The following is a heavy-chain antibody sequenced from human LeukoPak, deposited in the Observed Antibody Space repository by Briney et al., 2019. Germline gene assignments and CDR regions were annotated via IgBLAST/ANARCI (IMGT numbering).Heavy chain of an antibody. CDR1: GYTFTSYG. Sequence: ASVKVSCKASGYTFTSYGISWVRQAPGQGLERMGWISAYNGNTNYAQKLQGRVTMTTDTSTSTAYMELRSLRSDDTAVYYCARDTLVVVVPAAIPPREDYYYYGMDVWGQGTLVTVSS. CDR3: ARDTLVVVVPAAIPPREDYYYYGMDV. D-gene: IGHD2-2*01. J-gene: IGHJ6*02. V-gene: IGHV1-18*01. CDR2: ISAYNGNT.